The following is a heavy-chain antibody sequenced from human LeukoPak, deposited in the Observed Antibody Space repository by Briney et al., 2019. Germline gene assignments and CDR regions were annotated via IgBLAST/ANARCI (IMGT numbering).Heavy chain of an antibody. J-gene: IGHJ6*03. D-gene: IGHD3-10*01. V-gene: IGHV1-69*05. Sequence: SVKVSCKASGGTFSSYAISWVRQAPGQGLEWMGGIIPIFGTANYARKFQGRVTITTDESTSTAYMELSSLRSEDTAVYYCARGVLRVYYYYMDVWGKGTTVTVSS. CDR2: IIPIFGTA. CDR1: GGTFSSYA. CDR3: ARGVLRVYYYYMDV.